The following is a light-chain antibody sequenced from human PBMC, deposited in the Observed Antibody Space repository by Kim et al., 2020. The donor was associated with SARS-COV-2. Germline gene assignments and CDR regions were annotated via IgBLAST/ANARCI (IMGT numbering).Light chain of an antibody. J-gene: IGLJ2*01. CDR3: QSRDSVGNVV. V-gene: IGLV3-19*01. CDR1: SLRSYY. Sequence: SSELTQDPAVSVALGQTVRITCQGDSLRSYYATWYQQKPRQAPLLVIFGRNNRPSGIPDRFSGSTSGNTASLTISGAQAEDEADFYCQSRDSVGNVVFGGGTQL. CDR2: GRN.